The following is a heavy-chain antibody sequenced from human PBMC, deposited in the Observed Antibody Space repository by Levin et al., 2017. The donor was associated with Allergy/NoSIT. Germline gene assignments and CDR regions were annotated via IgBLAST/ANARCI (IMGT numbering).Heavy chain of an antibody. D-gene: IGHD2-2*01. V-gene: IGHV3-23*01. CDR2: ISGSGDVT. Sequence: GGSLRLSCAASGLTFSTYAVSWVRQAPGKGLEWVSSISGSGDVTYYADSVKGRFTISRDNSKNTAYLQMNSLRAEDTAVYSCAKTPYCTITSCPRADFDYWGQGTLVTVSS. CDR1: GLTFSTYA. CDR3: AKTPYCTITSCPRADFDY. J-gene: IGHJ4*02.